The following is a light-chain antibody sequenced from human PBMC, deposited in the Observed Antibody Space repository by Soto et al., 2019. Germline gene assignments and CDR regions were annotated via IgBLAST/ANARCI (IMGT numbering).Light chain of an antibody. CDR3: QQSGASPET. Sequence: EIVFTQSPGTPSLSPGEKTILSRRAIQSISNGYLAWFQQKPGQAPRLLIYYISKRATGIPDRFSRSGSGTDFTLTISRLEPEDFAVYYCQQSGASPETFGQGTK. CDR1: QSISNGY. J-gene: IGKJ2*01. CDR2: YIS. V-gene: IGKV3-20*01.